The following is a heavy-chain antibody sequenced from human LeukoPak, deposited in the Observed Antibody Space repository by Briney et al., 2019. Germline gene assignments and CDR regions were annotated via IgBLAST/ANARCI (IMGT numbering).Heavy chain of an antibody. Sequence: GGSLRLSCAASGFTVSSNYMNWVRQAPGKGLEWVSVIYSGGSTYYADSVKGRFTISRDNSKNTLYLQMNSLRAEDTAVYYCAREALSIAARPIDYWGQGTLVTVSS. CDR2: IYSGGST. V-gene: IGHV3-53*01. J-gene: IGHJ4*02. CDR1: GFTVSSNY. D-gene: IGHD6-6*01. CDR3: AREALSIAARPIDY.